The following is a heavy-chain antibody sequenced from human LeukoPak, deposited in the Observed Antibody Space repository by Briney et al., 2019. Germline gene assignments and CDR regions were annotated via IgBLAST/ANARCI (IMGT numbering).Heavy chain of an antibody. V-gene: IGHV3-23*01. CDR1: GFTFSSYA. CDR2: IGGSGGST. CDR3: AKTPRATVTTNY. Sequence: PGGSLRLSCAAPGFTFSSYAMSWVRQAPGKGLEWVSAIGGSGGSTYYADSVKGRFTISRDNSKNTLYLQMNSLRVEDTAVYYCAKTPRATVTTNYWGQGTLVTVSS. J-gene: IGHJ4*02. D-gene: IGHD4-17*01.